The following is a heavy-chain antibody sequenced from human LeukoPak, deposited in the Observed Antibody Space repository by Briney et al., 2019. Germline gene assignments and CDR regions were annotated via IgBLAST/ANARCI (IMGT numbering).Heavy chain of an antibody. D-gene: IGHD2-15*01. Sequence: PGGSLRLSCAASGFTFSRYDMSWVRQAPGKGLEWVSAISGNGDSTYYVDSVKGRFTISRDNSKNTLHLQMNSLRAEDTAVYYCALYCSGGSCYSMGGAFDIWGQGTMVTVSS. CDR2: ISGNGDST. J-gene: IGHJ3*02. V-gene: IGHV3-23*01. CDR3: ALYCSGGSCYSMGGAFDI. CDR1: GFTFSRYD.